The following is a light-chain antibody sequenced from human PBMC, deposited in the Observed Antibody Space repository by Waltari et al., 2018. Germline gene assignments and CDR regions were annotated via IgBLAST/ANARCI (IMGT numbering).Light chain of an antibody. CDR3: CSYAGSFVV. CDR1: SSDVGGYHY. Sequence: QSALTQPRSVSGSPGQSVTISCTGTSSDVGGYHYVSWYQQHPGKAPKLMIYDVSKRPSGVPDRFSGSKSGNTASLTISGLQAEDEADYYCCSYAGSFVVFGGRTKLTVL. J-gene: IGLJ2*01. CDR2: DVS. V-gene: IGLV2-11*01.